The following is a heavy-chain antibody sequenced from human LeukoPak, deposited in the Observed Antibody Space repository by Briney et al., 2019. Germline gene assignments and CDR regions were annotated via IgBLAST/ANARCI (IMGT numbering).Heavy chain of an antibody. Sequence: PGGSLRLSCATSGLTFSSYAMSWVRQAPGKGLEWVSAISGSGAATYYADSVKVRFTISRDNSKNTLYLQMNSLRAEDTALYYCAKTGNNNEGSFDFWGQGTLVTVSS. CDR1: GLTFSSYA. CDR3: AKTGNNNEGSFDF. D-gene: IGHD1/OR15-1a*01. J-gene: IGHJ4*02. CDR2: ISGSGAAT. V-gene: IGHV3-23*01.